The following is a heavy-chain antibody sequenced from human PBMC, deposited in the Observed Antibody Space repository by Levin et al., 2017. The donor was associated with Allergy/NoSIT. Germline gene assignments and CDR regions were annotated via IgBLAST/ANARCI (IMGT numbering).Heavy chain of an antibody. CDR2: ISGSGGST. D-gene: IGHD1/OR15-1a*01. CDR1: GFTFSSYA. Sequence: ETLSLTCAASGFTFSSYAMSWVRQAPGKGLEWVSAISGSGGSTYYADSVKGQFTISRDNSKNTLYLQMNSLRAEDTAVYYCAKGMNTDEYMDGWGKGTTVTVSS. J-gene: IGHJ6*03. V-gene: IGHV3-23*01. CDR3: AKGMNTDEYMDG.